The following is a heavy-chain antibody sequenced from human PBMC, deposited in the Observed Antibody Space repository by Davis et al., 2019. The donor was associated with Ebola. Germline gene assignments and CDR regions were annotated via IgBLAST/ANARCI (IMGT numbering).Heavy chain of an antibody. CDR3: ARVSVATITLDY. D-gene: IGHD5-24*01. V-gene: IGHV3-11*01. Sequence: GESLKISCAASGFTFSDYYMSWIRQAPGKGLEWVSYISSSGSTIYYADSVKGRFTISRDNAKNSLYLQMNSLRAEDTAVYYCARVSVATITLDYWGQGTLVTVSS. CDR1: GFTFSDYY. J-gene: IGHJ4*02. CDR2: ISSSGSTI.